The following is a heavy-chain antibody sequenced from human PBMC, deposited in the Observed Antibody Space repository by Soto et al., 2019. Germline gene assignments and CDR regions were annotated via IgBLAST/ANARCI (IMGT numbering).Heavy chain of an antibody. CDR3: ARVEDDGSGSHSGWFAP. J-gene: IGHJ5*02. CDR2: IYQSGST. Sequence: PSETLSLTCTVSGGSISSYYWSCIRQPPGKELEWIGYIYQSGSTNYNPSLRSRVTISVDTSKNQFSLKLRSVTAADTAVYYCARVEDDGSGSHSGWFAPWGKGTLVTV. D-gene: IGHD3-10*01. V-gene: IGHV4-59*08. CDR1: GGSISSYY.